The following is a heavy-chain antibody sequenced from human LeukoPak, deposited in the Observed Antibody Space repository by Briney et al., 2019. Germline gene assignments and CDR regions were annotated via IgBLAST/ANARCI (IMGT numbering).Heavy chain of an antibody. CDR3: AKDQGPTYYDFWSGYSGFDY. CDR2: ISGSGGST. J-gene: IGHJ4*02. CDR1: FXXSXXX. D-gene: IGHD3-3*01. Sequence: FXXSXXXMSXVXXXPGKGLEWVSAISGSGGSTYYADSVKGRFTISRDNSKNTLYLQMNSLRAEDTAVYYCAKDQGPTYYDFWSGYSGFDYWGQGTLVTVSS. V-gene: IGHV3-23*01.